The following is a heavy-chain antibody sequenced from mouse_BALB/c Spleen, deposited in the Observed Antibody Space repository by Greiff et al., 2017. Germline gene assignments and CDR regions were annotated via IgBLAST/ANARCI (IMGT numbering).Heavy chain of an antibody. D-gene: IGHD2-3*01. CDR1: GYSFTGYY. V-gene: IGHV1-31*01. J-gene: IGHJ4*01. Sequence: EVQLQQSGPELVKPGASVKISCKASGYSFTGYYMHWVKQSHVKSLEWIGRINPYNGATSYNQNFKDKASLTVDKSSSTAYMERHSLTSEDSAVYYWSRWGRIYDGYYGAMDYWGQGTSVTVSS. CDR2: INPYNGAT. CDR3: SRWGRIYDGYYGAMDY.